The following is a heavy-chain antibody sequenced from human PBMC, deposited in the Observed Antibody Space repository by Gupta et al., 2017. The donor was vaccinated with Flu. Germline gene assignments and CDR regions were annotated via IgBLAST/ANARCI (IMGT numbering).Heavy chain of an antibody. CDR3: ARRVYDFWSGYGDYYYYGMDV. CDR1: GGSISSSSYY. V-gene: IGHV4-39*01. Sequence: QLQLQESGSGLVKPSETLSLTCTVSGGSISSSSYYWGWLRQPPGKGLEWIGSIYYSGSTYYNPSLKSRVTISVDTSKNQFSLKLSSVTAADTAVYYCARRVYDFWSGYGDYYYYGMDVWGQGTTVTVSS. CDR2: IYYSGST. D-gene: IGHD3-3*01. J-gene: IGHJ6*02.